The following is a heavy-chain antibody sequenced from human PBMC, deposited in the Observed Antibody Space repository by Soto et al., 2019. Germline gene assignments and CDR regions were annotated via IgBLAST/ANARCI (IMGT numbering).Heavy chain of an antibody. CDR3: ARQEYYDSSRYRADLDY. V-gene: IGHV1-18*01. CDR1: GYTFTSYG. CDR2: ISAYNGNT. Sequence: ASVKVSCKASGYTFTSYGISWVRQAPGQGLEWMGWISAYNGNTNYAQKLQGRVTMTTDTSTSTAYMELRSLRSDDTAVYYCARQEYYDSSRYRADLDYWGQGTLVTVSS. D-gene: IGHD3-22*01. J-gene: IGHJ4*02.